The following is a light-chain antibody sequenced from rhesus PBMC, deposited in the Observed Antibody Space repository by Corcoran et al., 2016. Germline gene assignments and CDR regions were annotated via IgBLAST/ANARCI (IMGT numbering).Light chain of an antibody. Sequence: DIQMTQSPSSLSASVGDTVTITCQASQGIGKYLAWYQLKLGKAPKFLFYDASTLERGVPSRFSGSGSGTEFSLTISSLQPEDFATYCCQHGFVTPYSFGQGTKVEIK. V-gene: IGKV1S15*01. J-gene: IGKJ2*01. CDR2: DAS. CDR3: QHGFVTPYS. CDR1: QGIGKY.